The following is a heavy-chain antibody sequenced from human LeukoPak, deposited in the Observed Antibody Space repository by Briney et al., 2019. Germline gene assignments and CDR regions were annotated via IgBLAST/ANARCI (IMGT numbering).Heavy chain of an antibody. V-gene: IGHV3-73*01. CDR1: GFTFSGSA. CDR3: TRLAVADPDAFDI. D-gene: IGHD6-19*01. CDR2: IRSKANSYAT. Sequence: PGGSLRLSCAASGFTFSGSAMHWVRQASGKGLEWVGRIRSKANSYATAYTASVKGRFTISRDDSKNTAYLQMNSLKTEDTAVYYCTRLAVADPDAFDIWGQGTMVTVSS. J-gene: IGHJ3*02.